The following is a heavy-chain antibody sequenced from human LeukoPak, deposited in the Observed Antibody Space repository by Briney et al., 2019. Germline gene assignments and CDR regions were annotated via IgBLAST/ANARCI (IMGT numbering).Heavy chain of an antibody. CDR2: IIPIFGTA. Sequence: GASVKVSCKAPGGTFSSYAISWVRQAPGQGLEWMGRIIPIFGTANYAQKFQGRVTITTDESTSTAYMELSSLRSEDTAVYYCARDNYNRRITMVRGVIPYSDYWGQGTLVTVSS. J-gene: IGHJ4*02. D-gene: IGHD3-10*01. V-gene: IGHV1-69*05. CDR3: ARDNYNRRITMVRGVIPYSDY. CDR1: GGTFSSYA.